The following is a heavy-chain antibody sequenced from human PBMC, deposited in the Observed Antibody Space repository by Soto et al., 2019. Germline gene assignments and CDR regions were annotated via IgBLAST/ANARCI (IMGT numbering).Heavy chain of an antibody. J-gene: IGHJ3*02. CDR3: ARAVRLSGDAFDI. Sequence: GGSLRLSCSASGFTLSAYSMSWFRQAPGKGLEWVAYIRTAPSGGTTEYAASVKDRFTISRDDSESIASLHMNSLKTEDTAVYYCARAVRLSGDAFDIWGQGTMVTVSS. V-gene: IGHV3-49*03. D-gene: IGHD1-1*01. CDR2: IRTAPSGGTT. CDR1: GFTLSAYS.